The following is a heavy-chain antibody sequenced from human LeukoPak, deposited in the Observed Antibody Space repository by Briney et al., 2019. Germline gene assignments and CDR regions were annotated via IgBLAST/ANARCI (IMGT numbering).Heavy chain of an antibody. CDR2: ISSSSSYI. D-gene: IGHD2-2*01. V-gene: IGHV3-21*01. J-gene: IGHJ4*02. CDR3: ARCTATSSTSCYAVDY. CDR1: GFTFSTYS. Sequence: EWSLRLSCAASGFTFSTYSMNWVRQAPGKGLEWVSSISSSSSYIYYADSVKGRFTISRDNAKNSLYLQMNSLRDEDTAVYYCARCTATSSTSCYAVDYWGQGTLVTVSS.